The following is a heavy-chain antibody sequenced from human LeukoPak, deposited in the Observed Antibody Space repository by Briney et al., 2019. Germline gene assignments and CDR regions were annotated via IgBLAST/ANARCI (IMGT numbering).Heavy chain of an antibody. V-gene: IGHV1-3*03. Sequence: ASVKVSCKASGYTFTTYAIHWVRQAPGQSLEWMGWINAGNGNTKYSQEFQGRVTITRDTSATTAYMELSSLRSEDMAVYYCARAIGYSGYDYGYWGQGTLVTVSS. CDR2: INAGNGNT. CDR3: ARAIGYSGYDYGY. J-gene: IGHJ4*02. CDR1: GYTFTTYA. D-gene: IGHD5-12*01.